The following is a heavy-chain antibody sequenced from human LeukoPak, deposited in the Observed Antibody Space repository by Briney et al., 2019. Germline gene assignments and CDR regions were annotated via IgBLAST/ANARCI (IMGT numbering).Heavy chain of an antibody. Sequence: GASVKVSCKASGGTFSSYAISWVRQAPGQGLEWMGGIIPIFGTANYAQKFQGRVTITADKSTSTAYMELSSLRSEDTAVYYCGGDYYDSSGYSPQTSWGQGTPVTVSS. J-gene: IGHJ5*02. V-gene: IGHV1-69*06. D-gene: IGHD3-22*01. CDR1: GGTFSSYA. CDR3: GGDYYDSSGYSPQTS. CDR2: IIPIFGTA.